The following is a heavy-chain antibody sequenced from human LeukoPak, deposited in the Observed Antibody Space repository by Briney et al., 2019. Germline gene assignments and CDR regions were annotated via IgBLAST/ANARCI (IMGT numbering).Heavy chain of an antibody. CDR2: TNPNSGYT. CDR3: ARVAGSIDY. D-gene: IGHD6-19*01. Sequence: ASVKVSRKASGYTFTSYDINWVRQATGQGLEWMGWTNPNSGYTGYAQKFQGRVTITRNTAISTAYMELSSLRSEDTAVYYCARVAGSIDYWGQGTLVTVSS. J-gene: IGHJ4*02. V-gene: IGHV1-8*03. CDR1: GYTFTSYD.